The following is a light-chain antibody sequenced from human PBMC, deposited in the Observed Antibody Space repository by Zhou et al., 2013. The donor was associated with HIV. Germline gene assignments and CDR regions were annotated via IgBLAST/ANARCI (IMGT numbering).Light chain of an antibody. CDR2: KAS. CDR3: QQYNTYPIT. J-gene: IGKJ5*01. Sequence: DFQMTQSPSTLSASIGDRVTITCRASQHISDSLAWYQQKPGKAPKLLIYKASNLDTGVPSRFSGSGSGTEFTLTVSGLQPDDFATYYCQQYNTYPITFGQGTRLEI. V-gene: IGKV1-5*03. CDR1: QHISDS.